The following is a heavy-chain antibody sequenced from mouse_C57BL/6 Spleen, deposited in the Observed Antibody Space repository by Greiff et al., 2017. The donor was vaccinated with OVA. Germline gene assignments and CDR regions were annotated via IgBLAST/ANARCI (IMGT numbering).Heavy chain of an antibody. D-gene: IGHD1-1*01. V-gene: IGHV1-64*01. Sequence: QVQLQQPGAELVKPGASVKLSCKASGYTFTSYWMHWVKQRPGQGLEWIGMIHPNSGSTNYNEKFKSKATLTVDKSSSTAYMQLSSLTSEDSAVYYCASTYGSSHYYAMDYWGQGTSVTVSS. CDR1: GYTFTSYW. J-gene: IGHJ4*01. CDR2: IHPNSGST. CDR3: ASTYGSSHYYAMDY.